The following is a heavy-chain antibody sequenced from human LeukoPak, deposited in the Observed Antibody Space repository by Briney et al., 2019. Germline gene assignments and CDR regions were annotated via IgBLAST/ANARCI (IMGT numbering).Heavy chain of an antibody. CDR3: ARDRTVEAFDI. CDR2: INHSGST. V-gene: IGHV4-34*01. D-gene: IGHD5-24*01. J-gene: IGHJ3*02. Sequence: KPSETLSLTCAVYGGSFSGYYWSWIRQPPGKGLEWIGEINHSGSTNYNPSLKSRVTISVDTSKNQFSLKLSSVTAADTAVYYCARDRTVEAFDIWGQGTMVTVSS. CDR1: GGSFSGYY.